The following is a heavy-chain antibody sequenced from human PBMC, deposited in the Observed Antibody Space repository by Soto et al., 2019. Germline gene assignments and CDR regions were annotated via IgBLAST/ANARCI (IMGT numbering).Heavy chain of an antibody. CDR1: GGSISSGDYY. D-gene: IGHD5-12*01. CDR2: IYYGGST. J-gene: IGHJ6*02. V-gene: IGHV4-30-4*02. Sequence: PSETLSLTCTVSGGSISSGDYYWSWIRQPPGKGLEWIGYIYYGGSTYYHPSLKSRLTISVDTSKNQFSLKLSSVTAADTAVYYCARGLEMATTFAPGMEVRGQGTTVTVSS. CDR3: ARGLEMATTFAPGMEV.